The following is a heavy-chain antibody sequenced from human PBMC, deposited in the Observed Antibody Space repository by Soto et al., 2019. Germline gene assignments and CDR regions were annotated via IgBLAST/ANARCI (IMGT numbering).Heavy chain of an antibody. D-gene: IGHD3-10*01. CDR3: EKAHRNGGFEELLRGYYFDY. CDR2: ISGSGGST. J-gene: IGHJ4*02. Sequence: EVQLLESGGGLVQPGGSLRLSCAASGFTFSSYAMSWVRQAPGKGLEWVSAISGSGGSTYYADSVKGRFTISRENTKSTRYRQMNRFRAEYTAAHYCEKAHRNGGFEELLRGYYFDYWGQGGVVTVSP. CDR1: GFTFSSYA. V-gene: IGHV3-23*01.